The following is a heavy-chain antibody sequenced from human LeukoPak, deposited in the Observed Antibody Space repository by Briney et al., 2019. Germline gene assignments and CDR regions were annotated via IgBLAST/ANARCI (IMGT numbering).Heavy chain of an antibody. Sequence: ESLNISRNGSGYSFTNYWIGWVRQMPGKGLEWMGIIYPGDSDTRYSPSFQGQVTMSADKSINTAYLQWSSLKASETAIYYCARHRTRYFYGSSLYDAFDIWGPGTMVTVSS. CDR1: GYSFTNYW. CDR2: IYPGDSDT. CDR3: ARHRTRYFYGSSLYDAFDI. V-gene: IGHV5-51*01. J-gene: IGHJ3*02. D-gene: IGHD6-6*01.